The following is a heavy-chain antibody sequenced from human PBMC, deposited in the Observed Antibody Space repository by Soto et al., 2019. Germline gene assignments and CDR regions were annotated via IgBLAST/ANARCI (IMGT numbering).Heavy chain of an antibody. CDR1: GFPFTPFW. Sequence: EVQLVESGGGLVQHGASLRLSCAASGFPFTPFWMHWVRQAPGKGLEWLSHINSDGSTKVYADSVKGRFSISRDNAKNTLYLQLNSLKVEDTAVYYCVRDRGSPDSFDSWGRGTMVTVSS. J-gene: IGHJ3*01. V-gene: IGHV3-74*01. CDR3: VRDRGSPDSFDS. D-gene: IGHD3-16*01. CDR2: INSDGSTK.